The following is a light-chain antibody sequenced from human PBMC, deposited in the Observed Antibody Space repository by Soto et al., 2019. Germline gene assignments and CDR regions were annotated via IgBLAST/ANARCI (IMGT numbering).Light chain of an antibody. CDR3: QQYHSYPWT. V-gene: IGKV1-5*03. CDR2: KAS. CDR1: QSISSW. J-gene: IGKJ1*01. Sequence: DIQMTQSPSTLSTSVGDRVTITCRASQSISSWLAWYQQRPGKAPNLLIYKASTLETGVPSRFSGSESGTEFTLTISSLQPDDFATYYCQQYHSYPWTFDQGTKVEIK.